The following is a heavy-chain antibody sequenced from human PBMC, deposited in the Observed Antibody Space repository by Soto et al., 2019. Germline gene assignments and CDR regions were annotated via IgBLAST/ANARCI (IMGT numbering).Heavy chain of an antibody. Sequence: SETLSLTCTVSGGSISSGGYYWSWIRQHPGKGLEWIGYIYYSGSTYYNPSLKSRVTISVDTSKNQFSLKLSSVTAADTAVYYCARSFPVVVTAIPSNYFDYWGQGTLVTVSS. CDR2: IYYSGST. D-gene: IGHD2-21*02. CDR1: GGSISSGGYY. V-gene: IGHV4-31*03. CDR3: ARSFPVVVTAIPSNYFDY. J-gene: IGHJ4*02.